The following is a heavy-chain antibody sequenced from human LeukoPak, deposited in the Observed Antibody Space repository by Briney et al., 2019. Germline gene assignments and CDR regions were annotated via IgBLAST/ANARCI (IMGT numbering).Heavy chain of an antibody. Sequence: GESLKISCKGSGYSFTNYWIGWVCQMPGKGLEWMGIVYPGDSGTRYSPSFQGQVTISADKSISTAYLQWSSLKASDTAMYYCAREAAGGKFDYWGQGTLVTVSS. CDR1: GYSFTNYW. J-gene: IGHJ4*02. V-gene: IGHV5-51*01. CDR2: VYPGDSGT. CDR3: AREAAGGKFDY. D-gene: IGHD3-16*01.